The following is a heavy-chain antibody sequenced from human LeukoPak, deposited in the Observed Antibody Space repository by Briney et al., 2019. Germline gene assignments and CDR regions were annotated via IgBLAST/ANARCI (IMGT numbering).Heavy chain of an antibody. V-gene: IGHV3-30*02. Sequence: GGSLRLSCTASGFTFSSYGMHWVRQAPGKGLEWVAIIQYDGNNKHYVDSVQGRFTISRDNSKNTLYLQMNSLRPEDTAVYYCAKDGGGFGYDYYYYMDVWGKGTTVTVSS. J-gene: IGHJ6*03. CDR1: GFTFSSYG. D-gene: IGHD3-10*01. CDR3: AKDGGGFGYDYYYYMDV. CDR2: IQYDGNNK.